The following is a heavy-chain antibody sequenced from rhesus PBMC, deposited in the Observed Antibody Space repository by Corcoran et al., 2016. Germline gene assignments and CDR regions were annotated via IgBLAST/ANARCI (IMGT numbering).Heavy chain of an antibody. Sequence: QVQLQESGPGLVKPSETLSLTCAVSGYSISSGYYWSWIRQRPGKGLEWIGYITYSGSTSYTPALKCRVTISRDTSKNQFSLKLSSVTAADTAVYYWARTESSEIFDYWGQGVLVTVSS. D-gene: IGHD2-15*01. CDR1: GYSISSGYY. J-gene: IGHJ4*01. V-gene: IGHV4-122*02. CDR2: ITYSGST. CDR3: ARTESSEIFDY.